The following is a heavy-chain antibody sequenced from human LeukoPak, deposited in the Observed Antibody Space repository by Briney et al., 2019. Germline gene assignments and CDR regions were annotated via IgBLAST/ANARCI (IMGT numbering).Heavy chain of an antibody. D-gene: IGHD3-10*01. V-gene: IGHV4-38-2*01. J-gene: IGHJ4*02. CDR3: ASFNYYGSGSYRDY. CDR2: IYYSGST. Sequence: SDTLSLTCAVSGYSISSSNWWGWIRQPPGKGLEWIGSIYYSGSTYYNPSLKSRVTISVDTSKNQFSLKLSSVTAADTAVYYCASFNYYGSGSYRDYWGQGTLVTVSS. CDR1: GYSISSSNW.